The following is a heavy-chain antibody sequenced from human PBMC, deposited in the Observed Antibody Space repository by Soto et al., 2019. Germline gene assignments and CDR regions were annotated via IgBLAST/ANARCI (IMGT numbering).Heavy chain of an antibody. CDR3: ARGVAGSGFDL. Sequence: PSPTLSLTCVISGDSVSSNTAAWNWIRSSPSRGLEWLGRTYYRSNWRHDYTVSVKSRITVNPDTSKNHFSLQLNSVTPDDTAVYYCARGVAGSGFDLWGQGTLVTVSS. CDR1: GDSVSSNTAA. J-gene: IGHJ4*02. CDR2: TYYRSNWRH. V-gene: IGHV6-1*01. D-gene: IGHD6-19*01.